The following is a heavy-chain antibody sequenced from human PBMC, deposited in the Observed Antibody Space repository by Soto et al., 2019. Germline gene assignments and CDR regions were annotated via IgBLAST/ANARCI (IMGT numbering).Heavy chain of an antibody. D-gene: IGHD3-22*01. V-gene: IGHV4-39*01. J-gene: IGHJ4*02. CDR1: GSAMIRSNYY. CDR2: IYYSGRT. Sequence: GTLSITFTVSGSAMIRSNYYWGWNRQPRGKGLEWIGSIYYSGRTYYNPSLKSRVTISVDTSDNQFSLNLSSVTAADTAVYYCARHGYYGSSAYYAFDYWGQGNRVTVSA. CDR3: ARHGYYGSSAYYAFDY.